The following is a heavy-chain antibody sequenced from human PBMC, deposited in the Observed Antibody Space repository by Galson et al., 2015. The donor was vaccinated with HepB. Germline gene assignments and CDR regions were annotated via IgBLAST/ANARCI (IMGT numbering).Heavy chain of an antibody. V-gene: IGHV3-21*01. Sequence: SLRLSCAASGFTFSRYSMNWVRQAPGKGLEWVSSISSSSSYIYYADSVKGRFTISRDNAKNSLYLQMNSLRAEDTAVYYCARDSAYDYVWGSYRLYYYGMDVWGQGTTVTVSS. CDR3: ARDSAYDYVWGSYRLYYYGMDV. D-gene: IGHD3-16*02. J-gene: IGHJ6*02. CDR2: ISSSSSYI. CDR1: GFTFSRYS.